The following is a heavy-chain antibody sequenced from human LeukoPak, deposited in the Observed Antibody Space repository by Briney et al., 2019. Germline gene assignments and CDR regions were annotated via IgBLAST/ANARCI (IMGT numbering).Heavy chain of an antibody. J-gene: IGHJ4*02. V-gene: IGHV3-7*01. D-gene: IGHD3-10*01. CDR1: GFTFSSYW. Sequence: GGSLRLSCAASGFTFSSYWVSWVRQAPGKGLEWVANIKQDGSEKYYVDSVKGRFTISRDNAKNSLYLQMNSLRAEDAAVYYCARFDHGDYWGQGTLVTVSS. CDR3: ARFDHGDY. CDR2: IKQDGSEK.